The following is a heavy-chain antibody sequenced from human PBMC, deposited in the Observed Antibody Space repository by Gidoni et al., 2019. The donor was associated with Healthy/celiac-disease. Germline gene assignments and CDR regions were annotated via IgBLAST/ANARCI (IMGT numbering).Heavy chain of an antibody. D-gene: IGHD2-2*01. Sequence: QLQLQESGPGLVKPSETLSLSCTVSGGSISSSSYYWGLLRQPPGTGRGWIGSIYYSGSTYYNPALKRRVTISVDTSKNQFSLKLSSVSAADKAVYYCARDSRIVVVPAAMVHGFDPWGQGTLVTVSS. CDR3: ARDSRIVVVPAAMVHGFDP. V-gene: IGHV4-39*07. CDR1: GGSISSSSYY. J-gene: IGHJ5*02. CDR2: IYYSGST.